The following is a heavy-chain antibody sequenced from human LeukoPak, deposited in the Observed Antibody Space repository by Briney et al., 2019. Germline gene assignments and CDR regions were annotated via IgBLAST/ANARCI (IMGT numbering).Heavy chain of an antibody. CDR1: GFTFDDYA. J-gene: IGHJ4*02. V-gene: IGHV3-9*01. Sequence: PGGSLRLSCAASGFTFDDYAMHWVRQAPGKGLEWVSGISWNSGSIGYADSVKGRFTISRDNAKNSLYLQMNSLRAEDTALYYCAKEAYSSGWYYFDYWGQGTLVTVSS. CDR3: AKEAYSSGWYYFDY. CDR2: ISWNSGSI. D-gene: IGHD6-19*01.